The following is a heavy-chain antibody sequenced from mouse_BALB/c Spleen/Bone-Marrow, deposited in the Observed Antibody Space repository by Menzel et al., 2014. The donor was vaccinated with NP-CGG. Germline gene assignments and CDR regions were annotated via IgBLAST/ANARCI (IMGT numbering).Heavy chain of an antibody. CDR3: ARRRSLYYAMDY. CDR2: ISNGGGST. D-gene: IGHD1-1*01. Sequence: EVKLMESGGGLVQPGGSLKLSCATSGFTLSDYYMYWVRQTPEKRLEWVAYISNGGGSTYYPDTVKGRFTISRDNAKNTLYLQMSRLKSEDTAMYYCARRRSLYYAMDYWGQGTSVTVSS. V-gene: IGHV5-12*02. J-gene: IGHJ4*01. CDR1: GFTLSDYY.